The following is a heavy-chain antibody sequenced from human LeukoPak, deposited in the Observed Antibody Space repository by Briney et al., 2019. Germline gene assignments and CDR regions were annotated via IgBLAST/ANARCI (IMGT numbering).Heavy chain of an antibody. CDR1: GGSISSGSYY. V-gene: IGHV4-61*01. J-gene: IGHJ6*03. CDR2: IYYSGST. Sequence: SETLSLTCTVSGGSISSGSYYWSWIRQPPGKGLEWIGYIYYSGSTNYNPSLKSRVTISVDTSKNQFSLKLSSVTAADTAVYYCARVKDYYYYYMDVWGKGTTVTVSS. CDR3: ARVKDYYYYYMDV.